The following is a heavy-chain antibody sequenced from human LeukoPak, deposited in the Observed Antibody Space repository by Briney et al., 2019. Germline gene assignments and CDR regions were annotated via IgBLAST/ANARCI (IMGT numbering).Heavy chain of an antibody. V-gene: IGHV1-2*02. J-gene: IGHJ4*02. D-gene: IGHD2-2*01. Sequence: ASVKVSCKASGYTFTGYYMHWVRQAPGQELEWMGWINPNSGGTNYAQKFQGRVTMTRDTSISTAYMELSRLRSDDTAVYYCARGGYCSSTSCFNFDYWGQGTLVTVSS. CDR3: ARGGYCSSTSCFNFDY. CDR2: INPNSGGT. CDR1: GYTFTGYY.